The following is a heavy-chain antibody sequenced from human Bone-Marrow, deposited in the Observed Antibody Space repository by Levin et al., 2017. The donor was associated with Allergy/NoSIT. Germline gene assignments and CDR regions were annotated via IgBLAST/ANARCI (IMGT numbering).Heavy chain of an antibody. Sequence: SCTVSGGSVSSGSYYWSWIRQPPGKGLEWIGYIYYSGSTNYNPSLKSRVTISVDTSKNQFSLKLSSVTAADTAVYYCARELAWGYSYGLGFRKPNWYFDLWGRGTLVTVSS. CDR1: GGSVSSGSYY. V-gene: IGHV4-61*01. CDR2: IYYSGST. D-gene: IGHD5-18*01. CDR3: ARELAWGYSYGLGFRKPNWYFDL. J-gene: IGHJ2*01.